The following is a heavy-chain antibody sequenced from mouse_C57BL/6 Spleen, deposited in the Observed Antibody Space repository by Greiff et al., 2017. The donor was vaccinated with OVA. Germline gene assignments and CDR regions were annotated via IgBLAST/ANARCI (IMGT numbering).Heavy chain of an antibody. CDR3: ARMNDGYGYAMDY. CDR1: GYAFSSSW. Sequence: VQLQQSGPELVKPGASVKISCKASGYAFSSSWMNWVKQRPGQGLEWIGRIYPGDGDTNYNGKFKGKATLTADKSSSTAYMQLSSLTSEDSAVYFCARMNDGYGYAMDYWGQGTSVTVAS. CDR2: IYPGDGDT. D-gene: IGHD2-3*01. J-gene: IGHJ4*01. V-gene: IGHV1-82*01.